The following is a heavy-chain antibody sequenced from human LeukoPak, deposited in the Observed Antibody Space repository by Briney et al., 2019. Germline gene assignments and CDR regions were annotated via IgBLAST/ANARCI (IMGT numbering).Heavy chain of an antibody. J-gene: IGHJ4*02. CDR3: ARESRTGTTSPNYLDY. CDR2: IYYSGST. V-gene: IGHV4-59*01. CDR1: GGSISSYY. Sequence: SETLSLTCTVSGGSISSYYWSWIRQPLGKGLEWIGYIYYSGSTNYNPSLKSRVTISVDTSKNQFSLKLSSVTAADTAVYYCARESRTGTTSPNYLDYWGQGTLVTVSS. D-gene: IGHD1-1*01.